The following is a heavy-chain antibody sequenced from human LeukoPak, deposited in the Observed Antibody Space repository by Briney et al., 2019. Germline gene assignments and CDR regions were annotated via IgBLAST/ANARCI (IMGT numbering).Heavy chain of an antibody. CDR1: GFTFSSYW. CDR2: IKQDGSEK. CDR3: ARDSTMIGDYYYYYGMDV. V-gene: IGHV3-7*01. D-gene: IGHD3-22*01. Sequence: GGSLRLSCAASGFTFSSYWMSWVRQAPGKGLEWVANIKQDGSEKYYVDSVKGRFTISRDNAKNSLYLQMNSLRAEDTAVYYCARDSTMIGDYYYYYGMDVWGQGTTVTVSS. J-gene: IGHJ6*02.